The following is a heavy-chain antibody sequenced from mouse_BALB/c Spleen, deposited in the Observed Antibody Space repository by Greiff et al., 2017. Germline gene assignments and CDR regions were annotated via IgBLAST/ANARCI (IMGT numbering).Heavy chain of an antibody. D-gene: IGHD2-14*01. CDR1: GYTFTSYV. Sequence: EVQLVESGPELVKPGASVKMSCKASGYTFTSYVMHWVKQKPGQGLEWIGYINPYNDGTKYNEKFKGKATLTSDKSSSTAYMELSSLTSEDSAVYYCARYDRGYYYAMDYWGQGTSVTVSS. J-gene: IGHJ4*01. CDR2: INPYNDGT. V-gene: IGHV1-14*01. CDR3: ARYDRGYYYAMDY.